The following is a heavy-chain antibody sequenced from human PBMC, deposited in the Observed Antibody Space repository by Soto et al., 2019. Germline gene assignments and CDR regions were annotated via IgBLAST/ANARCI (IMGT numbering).Heavy chain of an antibody. J-gene: IGHJ5*02. CDR1: GFTFSSYG. Sequence: GGSLRLSCAASGFTFSSYGMHWVRQAPGKGLEWVAVISYDGSNKYYADSVKGRFTISRDNSKNTLYLQMNSLRAEDTAVYYCAKEWVVPAAMTNWFDPWGQGTLVTVSS. D-gene: IGHD2-2*01. CDR3: AKEWVVPAAMTNWFDP. CDR2: ISYDGSNK. V-gene: IGHV3-30*18.